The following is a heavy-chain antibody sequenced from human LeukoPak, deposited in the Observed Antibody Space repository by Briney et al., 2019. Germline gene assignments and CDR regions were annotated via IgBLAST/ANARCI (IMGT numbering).Heavy chain of an antibody. D-gene: IGHD6-13*01. Sequence: GSLRLSCTASGFIFSTSWMTWVRQPPGKGLEWIGSIYYSGSTYYNPSLKSRVTISVDTSKNQFSLMLNSVTAADTAVYYCARESRRIAAAGPSYYMDVWGRGTTVTVSS. J-gene: IGHJ6*03. CDR2: IYYSGST. V-gene: IGHV4-39*07. CDR1: GFIFSTSW. CDR3: ARESRRIAAAGPSYYMDV.